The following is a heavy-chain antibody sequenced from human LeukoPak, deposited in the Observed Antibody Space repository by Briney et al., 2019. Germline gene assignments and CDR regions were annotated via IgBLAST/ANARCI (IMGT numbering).Heavy chain of an antibody. V-gene: IGHV3-30*18. D-gene: IGHD5-18*01. CDR3: AKDQGSYGPDY. CDR2: ISYDGSNK. Sequence: GGSLRLSCAASGFTFSSYGMHWVRQAPGKGLEWAAVISYDGSNKYYADSVKGRFTIPRDNSKNTLYLQMNSLRAEGTAVYYCAKDQGSYGPDYWGQGTLVTVSS. CDR1: GFTFSSYG. J-gene: IGHJ4*02.